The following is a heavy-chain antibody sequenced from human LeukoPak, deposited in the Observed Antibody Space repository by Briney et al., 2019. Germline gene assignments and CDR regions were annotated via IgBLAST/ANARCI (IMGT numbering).Heavy chain of an antibody. CDR3: ARRNGYPFFDS. J-gene: IGHJ4*02. D-gene: IGHD5-18*01. CDR1: GGSVSSSRYY. V-gene: IGHV4-39*01. Sequence: SETLSLTCTVSGGSVSSSRYYCGWIRQPPGQGLEWIGSIYYSGSTYNNPSLKSRVTISIDTSKNQFSLKVSSVTAADTAVYYCARRNGYPFFDSWGQGTLVTVSS. CDR2: IYYSGST.